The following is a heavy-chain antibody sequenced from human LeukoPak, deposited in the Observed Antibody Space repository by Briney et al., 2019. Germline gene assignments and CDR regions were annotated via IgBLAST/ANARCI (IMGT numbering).Heavy chain of an antibody. D-gene: IGHD3-16*01. CDR2: ISYDGSNK. J-gene: IGHJ6*03. CDR1: GFTFSSYA. CDR3: ARWGVPIYYYYMDV. V-gene: IGHV3-30*04. Sequence: GGSLRLSCAASGFTFSSYAMHWVRQAPGKGLEWVAVISYDGSNKYYADSVKGRFTISRDNAKHSLYLQMNSLRAEDTAVYYCARWGVPIYYYYMDVWGKGTTVTVSS.